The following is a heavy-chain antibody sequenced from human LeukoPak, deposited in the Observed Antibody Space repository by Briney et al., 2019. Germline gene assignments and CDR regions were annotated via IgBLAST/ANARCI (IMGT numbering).Heavy chain of an antibody. J-gene: IGHJ5*02. V-gene: IGHV4-34*01. Sequence: GSLRLSCTTSGFTFGDYAMSWVRQAPGKGLEWIGEVYHLGTTAYNPSLESRVTISVDTSKNQFSLRLNSVTAADTAVYYCARGVFPGIPRKNYFDPWGQGILVTVSS. D-gene: IGHD1-14*01. CDR3: ARGVFPGIPRKNYFDP. CDR2: VYHLGTT. CDR1: GFTFGDYA.